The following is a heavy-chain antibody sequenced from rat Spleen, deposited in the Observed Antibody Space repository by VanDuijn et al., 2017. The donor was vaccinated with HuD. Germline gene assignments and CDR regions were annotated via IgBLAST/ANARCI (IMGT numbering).Heavy chain of an antibody. CDR3: TAHYYSGDCFDY. CDR2: ISSGGST. J-gene: IGHJ2*01. Sequence: QVQLKETGPGLVQPSQTLSLTCTVSGFSLTSYHVSWVRQPPGKGLEWIAAISSGGSTYYNSALKSRLSISRDTSKNQVFLKMNSLQTDDTGTYYCTAHYYSGDCFDYWGHGVMVTVSS. D-gene: IGHD1-1*01. CDR1: GFSLTSYH. V-gene: IGHV2S12*01.